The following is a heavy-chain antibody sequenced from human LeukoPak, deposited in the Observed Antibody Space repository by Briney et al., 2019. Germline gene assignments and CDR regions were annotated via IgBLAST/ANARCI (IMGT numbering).Heavy chain of an antibody. CDR1: GFTVSSNY. D-gene: IGHD3-10*01. J-gene: IGHJ4*02. CDR3: ATSRRGFGGLWGY. CDR2: IYSGGST. Sequence: PGGSLRLSCAASGFTVSSNYMSWVRQAPGKGLEWVSVIYSGGSTYYADSVKGRFTISRDNAKKSLYLQMNSLRAEDTAVYYCATSRRGFGGLWGYWGQGTLVTVSS. V-gene: IGHV3-66*01.